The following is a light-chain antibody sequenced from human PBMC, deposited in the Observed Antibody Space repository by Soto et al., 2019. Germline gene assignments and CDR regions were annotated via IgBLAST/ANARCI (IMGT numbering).Light chain of an antibody. CDR2: QAS. CDR3: QQYNNYWT. CDR1: QSISSR. V-gene: IGKV1-5*03. J-gene: IGKJ1*01. Sequence: DLQMTQSPSTLSASVGDRVTITCRASQSISSRLAWYQQKPGKAPNLMMYQASSLESGVPSRFSGSGSGTEFTLTISSLQPDDFATYYCQQYNNYWTFGQGTKVEIK.